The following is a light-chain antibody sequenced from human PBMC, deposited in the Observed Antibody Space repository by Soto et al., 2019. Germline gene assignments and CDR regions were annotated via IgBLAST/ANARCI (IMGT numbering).Light chain of an antibody. J-gene: IGKJ1*01. V-gene: IGKV3-15*01. Sequence: EIVMTQPPATLSVSPGELATLYCRASQPIINALAWYQHKPGQAPRLLIHGASTRATGIPARFSGSGSGTEFTLTISSLQSEDFAVYYCQQYDKRPPWTFGQGTKVDIK. CDR1: QPIINA. CDR2: GAS. CDR3: QQYDKRPPWT.